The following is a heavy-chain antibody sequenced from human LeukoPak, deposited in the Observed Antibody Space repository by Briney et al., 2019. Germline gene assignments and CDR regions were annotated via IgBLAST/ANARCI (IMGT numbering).Heavy chain of an antibody. V-gene: IGHV3-23*01. Sequence: GGSLRLSCAASGFTFSSYAMSWVRQAPGRGLEWVSATSGSGGSTYYADSVKGRFTISRDNSKNTLYLQMNSLRAEDTAVYYCAKLNGIAVAGAFDYWGQGTLVTVSS. D-gene: IGHD6-19*01. CDR2: TSGSGGST. CDR3: AKLNGIAVAGAFDY. J-gene: IGHJ4*02. CDR1: GFTFSSYA.